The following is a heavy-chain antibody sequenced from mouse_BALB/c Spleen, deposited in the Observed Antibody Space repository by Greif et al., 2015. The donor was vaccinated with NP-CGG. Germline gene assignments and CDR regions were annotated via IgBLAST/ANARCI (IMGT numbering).Heavy chain of an antibody. CDR2: IVPANGNT. V-gene: IGHV14-3*02. CDR1: GFNIKEKF. Sequence: VQLQQSGAELVKPGASVKLSCTASGFNIKEKFMHWVKERPEQGLEWIGRIVPANGNTKYDPKFQGKATITADTSSNTAYLQLSSLTSEDTAVYYCASYVSGYYFDYWGRGTTLTVSS. J-gene: IGHJ2*01. CDR3: ASYVSGYYFDY.